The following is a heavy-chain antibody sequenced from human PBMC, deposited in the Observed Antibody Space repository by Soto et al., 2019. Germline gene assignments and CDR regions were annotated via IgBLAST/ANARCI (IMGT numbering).Heavy chain of an antibody. D-gene: IGHD2-8*01. Sequence: SQTLSLTCAISGDSVSSNSAAWNWIRQSPSRGLEWLGRTYYRSKWYSDYAVSVKSRITINPDTSKNQFSLQLNSVTPEDTAVYYCARAWGSYPLMVDYGMYVWGQGTTVSVSS. V-gene: IGHV6-1*01. CDR3: ARAWGSYPLMVDYGMYV. CDR2: TYYRSKWYS. CDR1: GDSVSSNSAA. J-gene: IGHJ6*02.